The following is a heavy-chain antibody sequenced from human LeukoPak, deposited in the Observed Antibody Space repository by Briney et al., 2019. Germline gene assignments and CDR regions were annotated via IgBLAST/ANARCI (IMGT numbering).Heavy chain of an antibody. CDR1: GFPFNSYA. CDR2: ISSSISYI. J-gene: IGHJ6*03. Sequence: NPWGSLQLSCAASGFPFNSYAMNWVRQAPGKGLEWVSSISSSISYIYYAASVKGRFTISRHNAKNSLYLQMNSLRAEDTAVYYCARAYSGTYGLGYYYMDVWGKGTTVTISS. V-gene: IGHV3-21*01. CDR3: ARAYSGTYGLGYYYMDV. D-gene: IGHD1-26*01.